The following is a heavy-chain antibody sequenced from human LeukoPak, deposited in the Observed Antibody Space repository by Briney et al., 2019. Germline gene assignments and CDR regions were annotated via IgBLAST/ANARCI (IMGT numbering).Heavy chain of an antibody. CDR3: ARGGEIGAAGIDY. V-gene: IGHV3-48*03. Sequence: GGSLRLSCAASGFTFSSYEVNWVRQAPGKGLEWVSYISSSGTTIYYAGSVKGRFTISRDNARSSLYLQMNSLRAEDTAVYYCARGGEIGAAGIDYWGQGTLVTVSS. CDR2: ISSSGTTI. J-gene: IGHJ4*02. D-gene: IGHD6-13*01. CDR1: GFTFSSYE.